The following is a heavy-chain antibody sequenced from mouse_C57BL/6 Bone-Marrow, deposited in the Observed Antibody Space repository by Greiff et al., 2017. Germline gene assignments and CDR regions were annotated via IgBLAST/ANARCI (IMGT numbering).Heavy chain of an antibody. Sequence: EVQLQQSGAELVRPGASVTLSCTASGFNIKDYYMHWVKQRPEQGLEWIGRIDPEDGDTEYAPQFQGKATMTADTSSNTACLQLSSLTSEDTAVYYCTTVSSYYYGSRWYFDVWGTGTTVTVSS. CDR1: GFNIKDYY. CDR3: TTVSSYYYGSRWYFDV. D-gene: IGHD1-1*01. J-gene: IGHJ1*03. CDR2: IDPEDGDT. V-gene: IGHV14-1*01.